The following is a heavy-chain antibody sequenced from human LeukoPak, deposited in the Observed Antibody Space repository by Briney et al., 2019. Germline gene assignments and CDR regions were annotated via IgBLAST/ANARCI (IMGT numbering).Heavy chain of an antibody. Sequence: SQTLSLTCAISGDSVSSNSAAWNWIRQSPSRGLEWLGRTYYRSKWYNDYAVSVKSRITINPDTSKNQFSLNLTSVTAADTAVYYCARHWITFGGLIANNWFDPWGQGTLVTVSS. D-gene: IGHD3-16*02. J-gene: IGHJ5*02. V-gene: IGHV6-1*01. CDR1: GDSVSSNSAA. CDR2: TYYRSKWYN. CDR3: ARHWITFGGLIANNWFDP.